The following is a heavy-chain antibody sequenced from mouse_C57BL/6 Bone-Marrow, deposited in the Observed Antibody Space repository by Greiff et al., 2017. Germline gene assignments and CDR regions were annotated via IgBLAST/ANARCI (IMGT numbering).Heavy chain of an antibody. Sequence: EVQLQQSGPELVKPGASVKISCKASGYTFTDYYMNWVKQSHGKSLEWIGDINPKNGGTSYNQKFKGKATLTVDKSSSTAYMELRSLTSEDSAVYYCARESIYYDYDDAMDDGGQGTSATLSA. CDR2: INPKNGGT. J-gene: IGHJ4*01. CDR1: GYTFTDYY. CDR3: ARESIYYDYDDAMDD. V-gene: IGHV1-26*01. D-gene: IGHD2-4*01.